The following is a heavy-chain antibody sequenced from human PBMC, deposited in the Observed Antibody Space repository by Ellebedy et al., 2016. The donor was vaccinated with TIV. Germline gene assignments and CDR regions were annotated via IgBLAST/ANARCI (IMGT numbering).Heavy chain of an antibody. J-gene: IGHJ4*02. CDR3: ARNLYGIVTVNYFDS. Sequence: ASVKVSCXTSGFSFSSYGFTWVRQAPGQGLEWMGWISAYNGKTDYAPKVQGRVTMTTDTSTNTVYLDLSSLTSEDTAVYYCARNLYGIVTVNYFDSWGQGTLVTVSS. CDR1: GFSFSSYG. V-gene: IGHV1-18*01. D-gene: IGHD3-16*01. CDR2: ISAYNGKT.